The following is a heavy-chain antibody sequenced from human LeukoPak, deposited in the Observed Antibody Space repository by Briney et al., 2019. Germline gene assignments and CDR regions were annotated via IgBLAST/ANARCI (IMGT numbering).Heavy chain of an antibody. J-gene: IGHJ4*02. V-gene: IGHV2-5*01. D-gene: IGHD5-24*01. CDR3: AHGNGDGFNYSFDY. CDR1: GFSLRTRGEG. Sequence: NASGPTLVHPTQTLTLTCTFSGFSLRTRGEGVGWIRQPPGKALEWLPLIRWSDDNRYIPSLKRRLTITKDTSENQVVLTLTNMDPMDTATYYCAHGNGDGFNYSFDYWGQGTLVTVSS. CDR2: IRWSDDN.